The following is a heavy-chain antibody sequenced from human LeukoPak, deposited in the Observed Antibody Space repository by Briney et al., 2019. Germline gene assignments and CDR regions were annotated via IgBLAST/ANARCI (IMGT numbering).Heavy chain of an antibody. CDR1: GGSIGSSSYY. D-gene: IGHD4-11*01. CDR2: IYYSGST. CDR3: ARRRTGSNYVYYYYYMDV. Sequence: PSETLSLTCTVSGGSIGSSSYYWGWIRQPPGKGLEWIGSIYYSGSTYYNPSLKSRVTISVDTSKNQFTLKLSSVTAADTSVYYCARRRTGSNYVYYYYYMDVWGKGTTVTVSS. J-gene: IGHJ6*03. V-gene: IGHV4-39*01.